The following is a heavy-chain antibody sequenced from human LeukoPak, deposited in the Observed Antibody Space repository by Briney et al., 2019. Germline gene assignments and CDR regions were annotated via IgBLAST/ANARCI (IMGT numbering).Heavy chain of an antibody. CDR3: VRTLGGYTYGPFDY. CDR2: VFNSGGS. V-gene: IGHV4-59*01. D-gene: IGHD5-18*01. J-gene: IGHJ4*02. Sequence: SETLSLTCTVSGGSISGYYWSWVRQPPGKGLEWIGYVFNSGGSNYNPSLQSRVTMSVDTSKNQFSLKLSSVTAADTAVYYCVRTLGGYTYGPFDYWGQGTLVTVSS. CDR1: GGSISGYY.